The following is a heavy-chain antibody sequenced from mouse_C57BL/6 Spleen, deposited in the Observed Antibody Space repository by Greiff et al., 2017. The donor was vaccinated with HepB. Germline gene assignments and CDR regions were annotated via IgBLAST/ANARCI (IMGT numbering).Heavy chain of an antibody. J-gene: IGHJ2*01. V-gene: IGHV5-4*01. Sequence: EVKLMESGGGLVKPGGSLKLSCAASGFTFSSYAMSWVRQTPEKRLEWVATISDGGSYTYYPDNVKGRFTISRDNAKNNLYLQMSHLKSEDTAMYYCARDRDYYGTIDYWGQGTTLTVSS. CDR2: ISDGGSYT. D-gene: IGHD1-1*01. CDR1: GFTFSSYA. CDR3: ARDRDYYGTIDY.